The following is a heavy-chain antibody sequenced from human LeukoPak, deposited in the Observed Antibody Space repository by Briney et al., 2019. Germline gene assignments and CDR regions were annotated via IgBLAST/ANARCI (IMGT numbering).Heavy chain of an antibody. D-gene: IGHD3-3*01. CDR1: GYTFTSYD. V-gene: IGHV1-18*01. CDR2: ISAYNGNT. Sequence: GASVKVSCKASGYTFTSYDINWVRQAPGQGLEWMGWISAYNGNTNYAQKLQGRVTMTTDTSTSTAYMELRSLRSDDTAVYYCARDEGVVTQGWFDPWGQGTLVTVSS. J-gene: IGHJ5*02. CDR3: ARDEGVVTQGWFDP.